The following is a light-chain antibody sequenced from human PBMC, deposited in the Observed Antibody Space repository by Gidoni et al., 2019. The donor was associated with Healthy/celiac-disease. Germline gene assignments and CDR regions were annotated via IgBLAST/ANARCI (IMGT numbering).Light chain of an antibody. CDR1: QSISSG. V-gene: IGKV1-5*03. CDR2: KAS. CDR3: QQYNSYSYR. Sequence: DIQMPQSPSILSASVGDRVTITCRSSQSISSGVAWYQQKPGKAPKLLIYKASSLESGVPSRCSGSGAGTEFTLTISSLQPDDFATYYCQQYNSYSYRFGQGTKLEIK. J-gene: IGKJ2*03.